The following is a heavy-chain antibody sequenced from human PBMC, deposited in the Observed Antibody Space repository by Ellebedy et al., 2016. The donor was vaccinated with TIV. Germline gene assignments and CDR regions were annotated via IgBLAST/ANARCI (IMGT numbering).Heavy chain of an antibody. D-gene: IGHD3-10*02. J-gene: IGHJ6*02. Sequence: GESLKISXAASGFTFSSYAMSWVRQAPGKGLEWVSAISGSGGSTYYADSVKGRFTISRDNSKNTLYLQMNSLRAEDTAVYYCAKMVGGYHYYGMDVWGQGTTVTVSS. CDR2: ISGSGGST. CDR3: AKMVGGYHYYGMDV. CDR1: GFTFSSYA. V-gene: IGHV3-23*01.